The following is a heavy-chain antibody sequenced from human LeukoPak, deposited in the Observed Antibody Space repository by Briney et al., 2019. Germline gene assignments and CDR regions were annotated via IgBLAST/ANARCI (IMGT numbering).Heavy chain of an antibody. D-gene: IGHD2-15*01. V-gene: IGHV1-18*04. J-gene: IGHJ3*02. Sequence: ASVKVSCKASGYTFTSYGISWVRQAPGQGLEWMGWISAYNGNTNYAQKLQGRVTMTTDTSTSTAHMELRSLRSDDTAVYYCARDHCSGGSCYDAFDIWGQGTMVTVSS. CDR3: ARDHCSGGSCYDAFDI. CDR2: ISAYNGNT. CDR1: GYTFTSYG.